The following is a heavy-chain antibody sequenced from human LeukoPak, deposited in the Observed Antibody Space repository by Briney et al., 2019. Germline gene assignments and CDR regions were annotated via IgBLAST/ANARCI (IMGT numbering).Heavy chain of an antibody. CDR1: GGSFSGYY. Sequence: SETLSLTCAVYGGSFSGYYWSWIRQPPGKGLEWIGEINHSGSTNYNPSLKSRVTLSVDTSKNQFSLKLSSVTAADTAVYYCARLVVVPAATRNWFDPWGQGTLVTVSS. CDR2: INHSGST. CDR3: ARLVVVPAATRNWFDP. V-gene: IGHV4-34*01. J-gene: IGHJ5*02. D-gene: IGHD2-2*01.